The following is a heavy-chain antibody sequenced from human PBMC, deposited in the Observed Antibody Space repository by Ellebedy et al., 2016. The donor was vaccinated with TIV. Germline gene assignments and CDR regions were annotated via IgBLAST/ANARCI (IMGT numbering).Heavy chain of an antibody. CDR3: ASGNSYEGMDV. CDR2: IYYSGST. Sequence: SETLSLTCNVSGGSITSSIYYWGWIRQSPGKGLEWIGSIYYSGSTYYNPSLKSRVTMSSDMSKKHFSLKLISVTAADTAVDYCASGNSYEGMDVWGQGTTVTVSS. D-gene: IGHD5-18*01. V-gene: IGHV4-39*07. CDR1: GGSITSSIYY. J-gene: IGHJ6*02.